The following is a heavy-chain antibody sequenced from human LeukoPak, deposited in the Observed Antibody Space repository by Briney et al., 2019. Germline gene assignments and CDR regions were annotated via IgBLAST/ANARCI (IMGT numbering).Heavy chain of an antibody. V-gene: IGHV3-21*01. CDR1: GLTFSSSW. J-gene: IGHJ1*01. Sequence: PGGSLRLSCAVSGLTFSSSWMDWVRQAPGKGLEWVSSISSSSTYIYYADSLKGRFTISRDNAKNSVYLQMNSLRVEDTAIYYCAREYDNSPAYFQHWGQDTLVTVSS. CDR3: AREYDNSPAYFQH. CDR2: ISSSSTYI. D-gene: IGHD5-24*01.